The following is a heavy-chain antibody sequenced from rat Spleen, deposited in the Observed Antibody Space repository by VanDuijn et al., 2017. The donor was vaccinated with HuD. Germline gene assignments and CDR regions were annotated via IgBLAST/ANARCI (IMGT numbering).Heavy chain of an antibody. D-gene: IGHD1-12*02. CDR3: TRDSYYYGGSFYYWYFDF. CDR2: IWSGGST. CDR1: GFSLSNYG. J-gene: IGHJ1*01. V-gene: IGHV2-4*01. Sequence: QVQLKESGPGLVQPSQTLSLTCTVSGFSLSNYGVSWVRQPPGQGLECIGTIWSGGSTDYSSALKSRLSISRDTSKSQVFLKMNSLQTDDTAIYYCTRDSYYYGGSFYYWYFDFWGPGIMVTVSS.